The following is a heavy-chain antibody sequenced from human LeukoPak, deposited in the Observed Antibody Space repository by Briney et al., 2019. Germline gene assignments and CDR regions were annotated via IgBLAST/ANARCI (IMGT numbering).Heavy chain of an antibody. J-gene: IGHJ3*02. D-gene: IGHD3-22*01. Sequence: GGSLRLSCAASGFTFSGSAMHWVRQASGKGLEWVGRIRSKAHSYATAYAASVKGRFTISRDDSKNTAYLQMNSLKTEDTAVYYCTRHGGRDYYDSTEDAFDIWGQVTMVTVSS. CDR2: IRSKAHSYAT. V-gene: IGHV3-73*01. CDR1: GFTFSGSA. CDR3: TRHGGRDYYDSTEDAFDI.